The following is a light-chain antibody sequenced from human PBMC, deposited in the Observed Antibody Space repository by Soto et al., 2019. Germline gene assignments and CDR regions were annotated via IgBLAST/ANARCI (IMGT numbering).Light chain of an antibody. V-gene: IGKV1-5*03. J-gene: IGKJ3*01. CDR3: QQYSDFLIS. Sequence: DIQMTQSPSTLSASVGDRVTITCRASQTIDSWLAWYQQRPGKPPNLLIYKASTLASGVPSRFSGSGSGTEFTLTINSLQPDDFATYYCQQYSDFLISFGPGTTVDFK. CDR2: KAS. CDR1: QTIDSW.